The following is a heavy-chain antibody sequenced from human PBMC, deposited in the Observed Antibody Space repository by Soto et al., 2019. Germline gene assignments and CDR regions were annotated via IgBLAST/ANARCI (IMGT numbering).Heavy chain of an antibody. D-gene: IGHD6-19*01. CDR3: ARGRLVAGTVDY. CDR1: GYTFTSHV. V-gene: IGHV1-8*01. J-gene: IGHJ4*02. Sequence: QVQLVQSGAEVEKPGASVKVSCRASGYTFTSHVIKWMRQATGQGLEWMGWMNPSTGSTGFAQKFQGRVTMISNTSISTAYLELSSLTSEDTAVYYCARGRLVAGTVDYWGQGTLVTVSS. CDR2: MNPSTGST.